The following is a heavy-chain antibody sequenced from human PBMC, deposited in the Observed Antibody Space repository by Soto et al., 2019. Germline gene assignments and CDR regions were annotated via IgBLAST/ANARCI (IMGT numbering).Heavy chain of an antibody. CDR3: NTPHGRNAFDI. Sequence: GGSLRLSCATSGFTFTNAWMSWVRQAPGKGLEWFGRIKSKADGGTTNYAAPVKGRFTISRDDSKNTLYLQMNILETEDTAVYYGNTPHGRNAFDIWGHGTTVT. CDR2: IKSKADGGTT. CDR1: GFTFTNAW. V-gene: IGHV3-15*01. J-gene: IGHJ3*02. D-gene: IGHD4-17*01.